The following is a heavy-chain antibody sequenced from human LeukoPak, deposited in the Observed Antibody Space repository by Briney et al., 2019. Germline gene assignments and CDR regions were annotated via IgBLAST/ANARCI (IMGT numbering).Heavy chain of an antibody. J-gene: IGHJ4*02. CDR2: ISSSTTYI. V-gene: IGHV3-21*01. D-gene: IGHD2-15*01. CDR1: GFSFDSHG. CDR3: ASAECGGDSCHYSTSAY. Sequence: GGSLRLSCGASGFSFDSHGMMWVRQAPGKGLEWVSYISSSTTYIYYTDSVKGRFTISKDNAKRLLYLQMNSLRAEDTAVYYCASAECGGDSCHYSTSAYWGQGTLVTVSS.